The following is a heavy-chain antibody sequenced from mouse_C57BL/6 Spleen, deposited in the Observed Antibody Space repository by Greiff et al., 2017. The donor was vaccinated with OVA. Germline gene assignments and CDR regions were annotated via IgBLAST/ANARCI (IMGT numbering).Heavy chain of an antibody. J-gene: IGHJ2*01. CDR1: GFTFSDYG. CDR3: ARGYSNYENDY. D-gene: IGHD2-5*01. CDR2: ISSGSSTI. V-gene: IGHV5-17*01. Sequence: EVQGVESGGGLVKPGGSLKLSCAASGFTFSDYGMHWVRQAPEKGLEWVAYISSGSSTIYYADTVKGRFTISRDNAKNTLFLQMTSLRSEDTAMYYCARGYSNYENDYWGQGTTLTVSS.